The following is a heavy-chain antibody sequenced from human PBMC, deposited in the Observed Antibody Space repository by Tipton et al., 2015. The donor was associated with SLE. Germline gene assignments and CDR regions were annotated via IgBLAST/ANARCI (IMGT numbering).Heavy chain of an antibody. V-gene: IGHV3-49*04. CDR2: IRSKAYSGTA. J-gene: IGHJ4*02. CDR3: TRDVI. D-gene: IGHD3-10*01. CDR1: GFTFDDYA. Sequence: RSLRLSCTASGFTFDDYAMSWVRQAPGKGLEWVGFIRSKAYSGTAQYAASVKGRFTISRDDSKSIAYLQMNSLKTEDTAVYYCTRDVIWGQGTLVTVSS.